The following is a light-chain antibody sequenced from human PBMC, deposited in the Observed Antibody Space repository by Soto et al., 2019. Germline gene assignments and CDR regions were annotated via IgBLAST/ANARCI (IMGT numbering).Light chain of an antibody. Sequence: DIVMTQSPDSLAVSLGERATINCKSSQSVLYSSDNKNYLAWYQQKPGQRPKLLIYWESTRESGVPDRFSGSGSGTDFTPTSSSLQAEDVAVYFCQQYYNTPTFGPGTKVDIK. J-gene: IGKJ3*01. CDR2: WES. CDR3: QQYYNTPT. V-gene: IGKV4-1*01. CDR1: QSVLYSSDNKNY.